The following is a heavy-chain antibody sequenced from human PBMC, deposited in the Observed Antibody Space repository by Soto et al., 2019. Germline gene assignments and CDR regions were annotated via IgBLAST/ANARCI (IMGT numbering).Heavy chain of an antibody. CDR3: ARGVTMIVVVTNDAFDI. Sequence: ASVKVSCKASGYTFTGHYMHWVRQAPGQGLEWMGWINPNSGGTNYAQKFQGWVTMTRDTSTSTAYMELGRLRCDDTAVYYCARGVTMIVVVTNDAFDIWGQGTMVTVSS. V-gene: IGHV1-2*04. D-gene: IGHD3-22*01. CDR2: INPNSGGT. CDR1: GYTFTGHY. J-gene: IGHJ3*02.